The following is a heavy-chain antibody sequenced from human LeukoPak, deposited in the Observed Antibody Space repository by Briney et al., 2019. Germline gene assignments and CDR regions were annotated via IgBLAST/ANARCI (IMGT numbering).Heavy chain of an antibody. D-gene: IGHD6-19*01. Sequence: PSETLSLTCAVYGGSFSGYYWSWIRQPPGKGLEWIGEINHSGSTNYNPSLKSRVTISVDTSKNQFSLKLSSVTAADTAVYYCARVAAVAGLDYWGQGTLVTVSS. CDR3: ARVAAVAGLDY. V-gene: IGHV4-34*01. CDR1: GGSFSGYY. CDR2: INHSGST. J-gene: IGHJ4*02.